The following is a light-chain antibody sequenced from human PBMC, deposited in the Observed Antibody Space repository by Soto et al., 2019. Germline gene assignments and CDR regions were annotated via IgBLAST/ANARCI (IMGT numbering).Light chain of an antibody. V-gene: IGKV1-39*01. CDR3: QQSYNTPQT. CDR1: QTITNY. Sequence: DIQMTQSTSSVSASVGDRVTITCRASQTITNYLNWYQQQSGKAPKLLIYATDTLQSGVPSRFSGSGSGTDYTLTISSLQPEDFATYYCQQSYNTPQTFGQGTKVDI. J-gene: IGKJ1*01. CDR2: ATD.